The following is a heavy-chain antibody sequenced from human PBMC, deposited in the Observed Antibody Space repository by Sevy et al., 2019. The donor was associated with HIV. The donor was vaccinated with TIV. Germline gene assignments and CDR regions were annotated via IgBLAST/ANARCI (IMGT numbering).Heavy chain of an antibody. Sequence: GGSLRLSCAASGITLTPYWMHWVRQVPGKGLVWVSRINSDGSSTSYEESGKGGFTISSDNGNNKMYLQMKSLRVKDTAVYFCSRGLYYYDMRGHQEPGDYWGQGVLVTVSS. D-gene: IGHD3-22*01. CDR3: SRGLYYYDMRGHQEPGDY. V-gene: IGHV3-74*01. CDR1: GITLTPYW. CDR2: INSDGSST. J-gene: IGHJ4*02.